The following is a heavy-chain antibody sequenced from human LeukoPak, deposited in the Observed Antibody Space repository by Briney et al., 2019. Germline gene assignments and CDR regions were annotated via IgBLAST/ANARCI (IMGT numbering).Heavy chain of an antibody. CDR1: GGSFSGYY. V-gene: IGHV4-34*01. D-gene: IGHD3-10*01. J-gene: IGHJ4*02. CDR2: INHSGST. Sequence: SETLSLTCAVYGGSFSGYYWNWIRQPPGKGLEWIGEINHSGSTNYNPSLKSRVTISVDTSKNQFSLKLSSVTAADTAVYYCARRAITMVRRVSPCFDYWGQGTLVTVSS. CDR3: ARRAITMVRRVSPCFDY.